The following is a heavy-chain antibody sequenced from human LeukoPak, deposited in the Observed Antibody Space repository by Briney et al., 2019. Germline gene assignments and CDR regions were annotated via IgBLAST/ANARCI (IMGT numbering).Heavy chain of an antibody. V-gene: IGHV4-39*01. CDR1: GGSISSSSYY. Sequence: SETLSLTCTVSGGSISSSSYYWGWIRQPPGKGVEWIGSIYYSGSTYYNPSLKSRVTISVDTSKNQFSLKLSSVTAADTAVYYCAKIQFRASVYWGQGTLVTVSS. J-gene: IGHJ4*02. CDR2: IYYSGST. D-gene: IGHD5-18*01. CDR3: AKIQFRASVY.